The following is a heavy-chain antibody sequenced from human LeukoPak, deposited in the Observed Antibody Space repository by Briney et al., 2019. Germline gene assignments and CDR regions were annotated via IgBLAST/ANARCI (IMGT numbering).Heavy chain of an antibody. CDR2: LSSDGRDP. CDR1: GFTFSNYW. V-gene: IGHV3-74*01. CDR3: ARGVYEEDVNY. Sequence: GASLRLSCAASGFTFSNYWMHWVRQAPGKGLVWVSRLSSDGRDPSYADSVQGRFTISRDNANNTLYMQMNSLRAEDTAVYYCARGVYEEDVNYWGQGTLVTASP. D-gene: IGHD6-13*01. J-gene: IGHJ4*02.